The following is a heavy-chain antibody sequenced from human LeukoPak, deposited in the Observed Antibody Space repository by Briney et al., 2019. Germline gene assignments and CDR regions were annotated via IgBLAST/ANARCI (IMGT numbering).Heavy chain of an antibody. CDR1: GYSISSGYY. J-gene: IGHJ4*02. CDR2: VYHSEST. Sequence: ASETLSLTCIVSGYSISSGYYWGWIRQPPGKGLEWIGSVYHSESTYYNPSPKSRVTISVDTSKNQFSLKLSSVTAADTAVYYCAVHDYGDYFFDYWGQGTLVTVSS. CDR3: AVHDYGDYFFDY. D-gene: IGHD4-17*01. V-gene: IGHV4-38-2*02.